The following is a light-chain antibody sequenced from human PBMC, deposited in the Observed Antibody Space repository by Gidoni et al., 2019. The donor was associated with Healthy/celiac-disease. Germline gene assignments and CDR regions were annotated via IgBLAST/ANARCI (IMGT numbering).Light chain of an antibody. CDR1: QDISNY. J-gene: IGKJ4*01. V-gene: IGKV1-33*01. CDR3: QQYDNLPT. Sequence: DIQMTQSPSSLSASVGDRVTITCQASQDISNYLNWYQQKPGKAPKPLIYDASNLETGVPSRFSGSGSGTDFTFTISSLQPEDIATYYCQQYDNLPTCGGGTKVEIK. CDR2: DAS.